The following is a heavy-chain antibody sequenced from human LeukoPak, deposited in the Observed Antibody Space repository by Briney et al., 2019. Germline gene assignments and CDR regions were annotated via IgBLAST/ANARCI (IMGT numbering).Heavy chain of an antibody. J-gene: IGHJ6*02. V-gene: IGHV3-30*18. Sequence: GRALRLSCAASGFTFSSYGMHWVRQAPGKGLEWVAVISYDGSNKYYSDSVKGRFTISRDNSKNTLYLQMNSLRAEDTAVYYCAKERSSSWYGDYYYGMDVWGQGTTVTVSS. D-gene: IGHD6-13*01. CDR1: GFTFSSYG. CDR3: AKERSSSWYGDYYYGMDV. CDR2: ISYDGSNK.